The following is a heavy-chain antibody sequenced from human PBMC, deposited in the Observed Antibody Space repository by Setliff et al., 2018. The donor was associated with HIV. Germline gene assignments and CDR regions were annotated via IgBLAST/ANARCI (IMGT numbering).Heavy chain of an antibody. Sequence: HPGGSLRLSCATSGFAFNNYEMNWVRQAPGRGLEWVAHISGTGKTIFYADFVKGRFTISRDNAKNSLFLQMNSLGAEDTAVYFCARLALGPIHYYYYGMDVWGQGTTVTVSS. D-gene: IGHD1-26*01. CDR1: GFAFNNYE. V-gene: IGHV3-48*03. CDR2: ISGTGKTI. CDR3: ARLALGPIHYYYYGMDV. J-gene: IGHJ6*02.